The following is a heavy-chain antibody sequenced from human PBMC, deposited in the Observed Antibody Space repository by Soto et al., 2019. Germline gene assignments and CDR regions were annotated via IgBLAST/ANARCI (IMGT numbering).Heavy chain of an antibody. D-gene: IGHD4-4*01. CDR2: IKSKTDGGTT. CDR3: TTEHYSNFPLFDY. V-gene: IGHV3-15*01. Sequence: GGSLRLSCAASGFTFSNAWMSWVRQAPGKGLEWVGRIKSKTDGGTTDYAAPVKGRFTISRDDSTNTLYLQMNSLKTEDTAVYYCTTEHYSNFPLFDYWGQGTLVTVSS. J-gene: IGHJ4*02. CDR1: GFTFSNAW.